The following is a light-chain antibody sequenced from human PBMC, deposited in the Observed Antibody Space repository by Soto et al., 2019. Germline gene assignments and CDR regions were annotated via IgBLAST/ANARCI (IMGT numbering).Light chain of an antibody. CDR2: GTS. V-gene: IGKV3-20*01. CDR3: QHYGDSSWT. CDR1: KSVSDTL. J-gene: IGKJ1*01. Sequence: EIVMTQSPATLSVSPGERATLSCRADKSVSDTLLTWFQQKPGQAPRLLIFGTSNRAPGIPDRFSGSGSGTDFTLTISRLEPEDFAVYYCQHYGDSSWTFGQGTKVDIK.